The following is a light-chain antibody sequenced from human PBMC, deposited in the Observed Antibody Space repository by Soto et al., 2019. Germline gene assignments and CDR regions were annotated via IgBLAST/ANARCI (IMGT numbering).Light chain of an antibody. CDR1: QAIDSW. CDR3: QQYNTYST. CDR2: TGS. Sequence: DIQMTQSPSSVSASVGDRVTITCRASQAIDSWLAWYQQKPGGAPKLLIFTGSLLHSGVPARFSGSGSGTEFTLTISSLQPDDFATYYCQQYNTYSTFGQGTRLEIK. V-gene: IGKV1D-16*01. J-gene: IGKJ5*01.